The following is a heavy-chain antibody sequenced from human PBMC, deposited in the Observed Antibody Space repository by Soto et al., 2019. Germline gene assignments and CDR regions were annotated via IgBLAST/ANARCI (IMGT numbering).Heavy chain of an antibody. CDR3: ARGDYYDGMEV. Sequence: QVQLQQSGPGLMKPSQTLSLTCAISGDSVSSNSAAWNWIRQSPSRGLEWLGRTFYRSRWYNDYAISVKHRISINPYTSNNQFSRQLNSMTPEDTAVYYCARGDYYDGMEVWGQGTTVTVSS. V-gene: IGHV6-1*01. CDR2: TFYRSRWYN. J-gene: IGHJ6*02. CDR1: GDSVSSNSAA.